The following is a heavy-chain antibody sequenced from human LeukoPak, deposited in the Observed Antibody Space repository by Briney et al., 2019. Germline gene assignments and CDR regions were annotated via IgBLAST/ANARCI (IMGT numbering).Heavy chain of an antibody. V-gene: IGHV4-59*01. J-gene: IGHJ5*02. CDR3: ARGMAPAGDPDWFDP. Sequence: PSETLSLTCTVSGGSISGFYWSWIRQPPGKGLEWIGYIHYSGNTNYNPSLKSRVTISVDTSKNQFSLNLNSVAAADTAVYYCARGMAPAGDPDWFDPWGQGALVTVSS. CDR2: IHYSGNT. CDR1: GGSISGFY. D-gene: IGHD6-13*01.